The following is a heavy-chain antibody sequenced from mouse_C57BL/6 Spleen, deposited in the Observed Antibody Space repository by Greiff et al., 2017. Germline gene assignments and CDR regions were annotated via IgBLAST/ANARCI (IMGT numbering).Heavy chain of an antibody. CDR3: AGSGTHGNPYAMDG. Sequence: VKLQESGAELARPGASVKLSCKASGYTFTSYGISWVKQRTGQGLEWIGEIYPRSGYTYYNEKFKGKATLTADKSSSTAYMEFRSLTSEDSAVYFCAGSGTHGNPYAMDGRGQGTSVTVAS. J-gene: IGHJ4*01. CDR1: GYTFTSYG. D-gene: IGHD2-1*01. CDR2: IYPRSGYT. V-gene: IGHV1-81*01.